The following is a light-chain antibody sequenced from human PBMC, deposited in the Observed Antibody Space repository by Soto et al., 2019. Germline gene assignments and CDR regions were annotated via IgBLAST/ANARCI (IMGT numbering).Light chain of an antibody. Sequence: DIQMTQSPSTLSASVGDRVTITCRASQTLSSWLAWYQQKPGKAPELLIYDASTLESGVPSRFSGSGSGTEFSRTISSLQPDDFATFYCQQYSSFSRTFGQGTKVEIK. J-gene: IGKJ1*01. CDR3: QQYSSFSRT. V-gene: IGKV1-5*01. CDR1: QTLSSW. CDR2: DAS.